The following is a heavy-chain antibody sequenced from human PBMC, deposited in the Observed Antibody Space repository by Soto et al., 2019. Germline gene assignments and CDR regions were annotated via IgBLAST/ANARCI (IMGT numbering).Heavy chain of an antibody. V-gene: IGHV4-31*03. J-gene: IGHJ5*02. CDR2: IYYSGST. CDR1: GGSISSGGYY. D-gene: IGHD3-10*01. Sequence: SETLSLTCTVSGGSISSGGYYWSWIRQHPGKGLDWIGYIYYSGSTYYNPSLKSRVTISVDTSKNQFSLKLSSVTAADTAVYYCATDRHPLARRAIITGGWLDTWGQGTLATVSS. CDR3: ATDRHPLARRAIITGGWLDT.